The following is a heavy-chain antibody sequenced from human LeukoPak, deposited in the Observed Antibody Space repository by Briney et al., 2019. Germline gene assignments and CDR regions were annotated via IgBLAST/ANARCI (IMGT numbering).Heavy chain of an antibody. Sequence: ASVKVSCKTSRYTFTGYYMHWVRQAPGQGLEWMGWINPNSGGTNYAQKFQGRVTMTTDTSTSTAYMELRSLRSEDTAFYYCATDHSMANTAWWFDPWGQGTLVTVSS. D-gene: IGHD5-24*01. CDR1: RYTFTGYY. CDR2: INPNSGGT. V-gene: IGHV1-2*02. J-gene: IGHJ5*02. CDR3: ATDHSMANTAWWFDP.